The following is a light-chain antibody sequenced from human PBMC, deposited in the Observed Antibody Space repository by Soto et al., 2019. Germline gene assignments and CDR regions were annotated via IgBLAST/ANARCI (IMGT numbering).Light chain of an antibody. Sequence: QSALTQPASVSGSPGQSITISCTGTSSDIGAYNYVSWYQLHPGKAPKLIIFDVTYRPSGVSSRFSGSKSGNTASLTISGLQAEDEADYYCSSYSNRSTLFGGGTKLTVL. CDR3: SSYSNRSTL. CDR2: DVT. V-gene: IGLV2-14*03. CDR1: SSDIGAYNY. J-gene: IGLJ2*01.